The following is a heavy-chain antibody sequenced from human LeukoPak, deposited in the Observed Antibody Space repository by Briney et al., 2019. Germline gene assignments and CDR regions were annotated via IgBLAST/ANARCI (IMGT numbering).Heavy chain of an antibody. CDR2: IYLGDSDT. CDR1: EYTFPTYS. V-gene: IGHV5-51*01. CDR3: ARLPYCGGDCYPNWFDP. D-gene: IGHD2-21*02. J-gene: IGHJ5*02. Sequence: GESLKISCKGSEYTFPTYSIAWVRKMPGKGLECMGAIYLGDSDTRYSPSFQGQVTISADKSISTAYLQWSSLKASDTAMYYCARLPYCGGDCYPNWFDPWGQGTLVTVSS.